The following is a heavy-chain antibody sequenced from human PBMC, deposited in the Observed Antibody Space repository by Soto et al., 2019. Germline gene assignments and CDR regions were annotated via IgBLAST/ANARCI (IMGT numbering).Heavy chain of an antibody. V-gene: IGHV3-23*01. D-gene: IGHD6-19*01. J-gene: IGHJ4*02. CDR1: GFTFSSYA. CDR3: AKRYSSSDWANYFDY. Sequence: EVQLLESGGGLVQPGGSLRLSCAASGFTFSSYAMSWVRQAPGKGLEWVSTMSGSGGSTYYADSVKGRFTISRDNYKNTLYLQMNSLRAEDTAVYYCAKRYSSSDWANYFDYWGQGALVTVSP. CDR2: MSGSGGST.